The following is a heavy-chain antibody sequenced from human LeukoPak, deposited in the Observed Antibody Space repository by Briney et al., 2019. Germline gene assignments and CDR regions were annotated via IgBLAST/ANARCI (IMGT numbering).Heavy chain of an antibody. D-gene: IGHD3-3*01. CDR3: ARLRCLTCTCPKPGFYTGIDV. Sequence: GESLKISCSSSGYNFNTYWIGWVRQMPGKGLEWMGVIWPDDSDTRYTPSFQGQVTISADTSIRTAYLQWSSLTDSDTAIYYCARLRCLTCTCPKPGFYTGIDVWGQGSALTVSS. V-gene: IGHV5-51*01. CDR1: GYNFNTYW. CDR2: IWPDDSDT. J-gene: IGHJ6*02.